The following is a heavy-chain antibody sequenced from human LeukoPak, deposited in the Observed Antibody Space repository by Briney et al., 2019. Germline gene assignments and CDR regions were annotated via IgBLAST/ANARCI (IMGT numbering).Heavy chain of an antibody. J-gene: IGHJ4*02. CDR3: ARGWSDYEPFDY. CDR2: IIPIFGTA. D-gene: IGHD4-17*01. CDR1: GGTFSSYA. V-gene: IGHV1-69*05. Sequence: ASVKVSCKASGGTFSSYAISWVRQAPGQGLEWMGGIIPIFGTANYAQKLQGRVTMTTDTSTSTAYMELRSLRSDDTAVYYCARGWSDYEPFDYWGQGTLVTVSS.